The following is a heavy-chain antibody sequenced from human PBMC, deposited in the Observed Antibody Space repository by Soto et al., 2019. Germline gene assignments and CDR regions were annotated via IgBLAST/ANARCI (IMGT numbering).Heavy chain of an antibody. Sequence: ASVKVSCKASGYTFSTYAIHWVRQAPGQSLEWVGWLNGGTGQTRYSQRVQDRVTITRDTSASTADMEASSLRPEDTAVYYCARGKAMEDNYYYCGKDIWGQVTTVTFSS. CDR3: ARGKAMEDNYYYCGKDI. D-gene: IGHD5-18*01. CDR2: LNGGTGQT. V-gene: IGHV1-3*01. CDR1: GYTFSTYA. J-gene: IGHJ6*02.